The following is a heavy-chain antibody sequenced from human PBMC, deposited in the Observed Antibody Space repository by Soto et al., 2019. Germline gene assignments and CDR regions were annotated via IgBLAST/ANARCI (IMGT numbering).Heavy chain of an antibody. Sequence: GSLRLSCAASGFTFSSYAMSWVRQAPGKGLEWVSAISGSGGSTYYADSVKGRFTISRDNSKNTLYLQMNSLRAEDTAVYYCAKLESIRYFDWLLYYYYYYGMDVWGQGTTVTVSS. CDR3: AKLESIRYFDWLLYYYYYYGMDV. CDR1: GFTFSSYA. D-gene: IGHD3-9*01. J-gene: IGHJ6*02. CDR2: ISGSGGST. V-gene: IGHV3-23*01.